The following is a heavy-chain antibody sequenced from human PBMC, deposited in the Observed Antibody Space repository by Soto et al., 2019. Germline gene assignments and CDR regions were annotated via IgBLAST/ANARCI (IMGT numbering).Heavy chain of an antibody. Sequence: QVQLQESGPGLVKPSGTLSLACDVSGGAISNGDWWSWVRQPPGKGLEWIGEIFHSGTTTYNPSPKGRVPISVDKSNNRFSLRLSSVTAADTAMYFCARTIRVQVAAAVHWYVDLWGRGTLVTASS. CDR2: IFHSGTT. CDR1: GGAISNGDW. J-gene: IGHJ2*01. CDR3: ARTIRVQVAAAVHWYVDL. V-gene: IGHV4-4*02. D-gene: IGHD6-19*01.